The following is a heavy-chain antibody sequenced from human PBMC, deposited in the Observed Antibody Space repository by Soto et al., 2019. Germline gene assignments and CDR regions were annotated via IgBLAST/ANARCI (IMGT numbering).Heavy chain of an antibody. J-gene: IGHJ4*02. D-gene: IGHD3-10*01. Sequence: SETLSLTCAVSGGSISSGGYSWSWIRQPPGKGLEWIGYIYHSGSTKYNPSLKSRVTISVDKSKNQFSLELRAVTAADTAMYYCARQGKVITILRGLISASAGPADYWGQGNLVTVSS. CDR2: IYHSGST. V-gene: IGHV4-30-2*01. CDR3: ARQGKVITILRGLISASAGPADY. CDR1: GGSISSGGYS.